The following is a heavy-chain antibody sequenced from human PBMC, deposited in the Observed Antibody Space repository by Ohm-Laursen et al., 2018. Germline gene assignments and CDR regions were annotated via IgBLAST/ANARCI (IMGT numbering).Heavy chain of an antibody. V-gene: IGHV3-23*01. Sequence: SLRLSCAASGFTFSSYAMTWVRQAPGKGLEWVSAIVGSGGSIYYADSVKGRFTISRDNSKNTLYLQMNSLRAEDTAVYYCAKDWEQNRHGSSADYWGQGTLVTVSS. J-gene: IGHJ4*02. D-gene: IGHD1-26*01. CDR3: AKDWEQNRHGSSADY. CDR1: GFTFSSYA. CDR2: IVGSGGSI.